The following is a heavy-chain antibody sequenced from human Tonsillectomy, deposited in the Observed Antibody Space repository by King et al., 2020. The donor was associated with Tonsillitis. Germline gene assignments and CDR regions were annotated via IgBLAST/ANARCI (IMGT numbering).Heavy chain of an antibody. CDR2: INPRGGGA. Sequence: VQLVESGAEVKKTGASVKVSCKPSGYTFNYYYMYWVRQAPGQGLEWMGMINPRGGGANYAQKFQGRVTMTRDTSTTTVHMELSSLRPDDTAVYYCARDPSVRGIVTYYFDYWGQGTLVTVTS. V-gene: IGHV1-46*02. CDR3: ARDPSVRGIVTYYFDY. D-gene: IGHD3-10*01. CDR1: GYTFNYYY. J-gene: IGHJ4*02.